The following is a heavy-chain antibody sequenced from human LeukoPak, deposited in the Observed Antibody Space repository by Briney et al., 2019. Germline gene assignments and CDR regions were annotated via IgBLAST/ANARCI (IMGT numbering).Heavy chain of an antibody. V-gene: IGHV1-69*04. CDR3: ARMGGFAYFDY. CDR2: IIPILGIA. D-gene: IGHD1-26*01. CDR1: GGTFSSYA. Sequence: EASVKVSCKASGGTFSSYAISWVRQAPGQGLEWMGRIIPILGIANYAQKFQGRVTITADKSTSTAYMELSSLRSEDTAVYYCARMGGFAYFDYWGQGTLVTVSS. J-gene: IGHJ4*02.